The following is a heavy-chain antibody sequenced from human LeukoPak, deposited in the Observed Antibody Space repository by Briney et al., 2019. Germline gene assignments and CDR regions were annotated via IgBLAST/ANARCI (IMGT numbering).Heavy chain of an antibody. CDR2: IYYSGST. CDR3: ARDRLELEAFDI. CDR1: GGSISSGGYY. V-gene: IGHV4-31*03. Sequence: PSQTLSLTCTVSGGSISSGGYYWSWIRQHPGKGLEWIGHIYYSGSTYYNPSLKSRVTISVDTSKNQFSLKLSSVTAADTAVYYCARDRLELEAFDIWGQGTMVTVSS. J-gene: IGHJ3*02. D-gene: IGHD1-26*01.